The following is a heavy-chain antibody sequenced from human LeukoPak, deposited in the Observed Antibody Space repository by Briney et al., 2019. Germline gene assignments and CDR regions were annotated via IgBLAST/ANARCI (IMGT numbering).Heavy chain of an antibody. CDR1: GFTFSSYA. J-gene: IGHJ6*04. CDR2: FGESGSST. CDR3: AKGRWGDV. V-gene: IGHV3-23*01. D-gene: IGHD3-16*01. Sequence: QAGGSLTLACAASGFTFSSYAMTWVRQAPGKGLEWVSSFGESGSSTYYAESVKGRFIIYRDNSKNMVYLQMNSLRAEDTAVYYCAKGRWGDVWGKGTAATVSS.